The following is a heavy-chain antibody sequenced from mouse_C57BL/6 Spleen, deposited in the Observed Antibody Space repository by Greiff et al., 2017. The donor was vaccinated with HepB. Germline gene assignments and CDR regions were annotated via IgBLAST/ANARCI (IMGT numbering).Heavy chain of an antibody. Sequence: QVQLKESGAELARPGASVKLSCKASGYTFTSYGISWVKQRTGQGLEWIGEIYPRSGNTYYNEKFKGKATLTADKSSSTAYMELRSLTSEDSAVYFCARSRYYGNSYYFDYWGQGTTLTVSS. CDR1: GYTFTSYG. D-gene: IGHD2-1*01. CDR3: ARSRYYGNSYYFDY. J-gene: IGHJ2*01. CDR2: IYPRSGNT. V-gene: IGHV1-81*01.